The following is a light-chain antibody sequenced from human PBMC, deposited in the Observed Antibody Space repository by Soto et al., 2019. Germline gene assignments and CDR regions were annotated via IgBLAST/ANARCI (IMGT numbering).Light chain of an antibody. V-gene: IGKV4-1*01. J-gene: IGKJ1*01. CDR3: QQDYSIPRT. Sequence: DIVMTQSPDSMAVSLGERATINCKSSQSVLYSSNNKNYLDWYQQKPGQPTKLLIYWASTRESGVPGRFSGSGAGTEFTLTISCLQAEDVAVYYCQQDYSIPRTFGQGTKVEIK. CDR1: QSVLYSSNNKNY. CDR2: WAS.